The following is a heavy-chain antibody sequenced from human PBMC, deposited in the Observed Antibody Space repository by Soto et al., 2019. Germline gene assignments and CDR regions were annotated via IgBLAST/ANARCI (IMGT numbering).Heavy chain of an antibody. V-gene: IGHV4-30-4*01. Sequence: SETLSLTCTVSGGSISSGDYYWSWIRQPPGKGLEWIGYIYYSGSTYYNPSLKSRVTISVDTSKNQFSLKLSSVTAADTAVYYCARGSYYYDSSGYYHYWDQGTLVTVSS. CDR2: IYYSGST. D-gene: IGHD3-22*01. CDR3: ARGSYYYDSSGYYHY. J-gene: IGHJ4*02. CDR1: GGSISSGDYY.